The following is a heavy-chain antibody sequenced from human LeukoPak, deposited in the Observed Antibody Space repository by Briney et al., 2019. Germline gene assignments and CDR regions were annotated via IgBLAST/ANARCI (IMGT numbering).Heavy chain of an antibody. CDR3: ARDSRVDGYCSGGSCYSVGVVRNYYMDV. D-gene: IGHD2-15*01. J-gene: IGHJ6*03. CDR2: ISSSSSYI. Sequence: PGGSLRLSCAASGFTFSSYSMNWVRQAPGKGLEWVSFISSSSSYIYYADSVKGRFTISRDNAKNSLYLQMNSLRAEDTAVYYCARDSRVDGYCSGGSCYSVGVVRNYYMDVWGKGTTVTVSS. V-gene: IGHV3-21*01. CDR1: GFTFSSYS.